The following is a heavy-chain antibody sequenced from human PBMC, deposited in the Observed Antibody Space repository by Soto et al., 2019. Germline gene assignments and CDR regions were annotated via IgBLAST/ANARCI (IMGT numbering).Heavy chain of an antibody. CDR1: GFTFSDYS. J-gene: IGHJ4*02. V-gene: IGHV3-48*01. Sequence: EVQLVESGGGLVQPGGSLRLSCAASGFTFSDYSMNWVRQAPGKGLEWVSYIRSSGNTIYYADSVRGRFTISRDSAENSLYLQMNSLRVEDTAVYYCAREGSSRSYHYDYWGQGTLVTVSS. CDR2: IRSSGNTI. D-gene: IGHD6-13*01. CDR3: AREGSSRSYHYDY.